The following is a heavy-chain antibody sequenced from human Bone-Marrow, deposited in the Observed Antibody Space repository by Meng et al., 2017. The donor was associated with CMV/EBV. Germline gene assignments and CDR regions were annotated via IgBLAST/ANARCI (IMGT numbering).Heavy chain of an antibody. V-gene: IGHV3-7*01. J-gene: IGHJ4*02. CDR1: GFTFSDYY. D-gene: IGHD3-3*01. Sequence: GGSLRLSCAASGFTFSDYYMSWIRQAPGKGLEWVANIKQDGSEAYYEDSVKGRFTISRDNTKNSLYLQMNSLRVEDTAVYYCAREEGDFWGQGTLVTVSS. CDR3: AREEGDF. CDR2: IKQDGSEA.